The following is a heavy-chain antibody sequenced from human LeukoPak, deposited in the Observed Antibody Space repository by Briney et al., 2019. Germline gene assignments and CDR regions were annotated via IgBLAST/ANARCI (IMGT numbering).Heavy chain of an antibody. CDR2: IYYSGST. Sequence: RSSETLSLTCTVSGGSISSSSYYWGWIRQPPGKGLEWIGSIYYSGSTYYNPSLKSRVTISVDTSKNQFSLKLSSVTAADTAVYYCARGGVTGETFDYWGQGTLVTVSS. V-gene: IGHV4-39*07. D-gene: IGHD7-27*01. CDR1: GGSISSSSYY. CDR3: ARGGVTGETFDY. J-gene: IGHJ4*02.